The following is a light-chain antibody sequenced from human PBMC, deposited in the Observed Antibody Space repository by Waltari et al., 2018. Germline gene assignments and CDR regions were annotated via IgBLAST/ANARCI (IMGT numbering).Light chain of an antibody. CDR3: QVWDDVTDSGV. CDR2: YDS. CDR1: NIGSTS. Sequence: YVLTQPPSVSVDPGKTARLTCGGDNIGSTSVNWYQQKPGQAPVLVMFYDSDRPSEIPELFSGSNSGNTATLTISWVEAGDEADYHCQVWDDVTDSGVFGGGTKLTVL. V-gene: IGLV3-21*04. J-gene: IGLJ3*02.